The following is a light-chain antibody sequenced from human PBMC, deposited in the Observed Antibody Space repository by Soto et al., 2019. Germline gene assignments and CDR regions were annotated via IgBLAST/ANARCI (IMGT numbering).Light chain of an antibody. CDR2: GVT. J-gene: IGKJ2*01. Sequence: EIVMTQSPDTLSVSPGDTATLSCRSSQNIHINLAWYQQKPGQAPTLLIYGVTARAPGVPARFSGCGYGTDFTLTIRSVQSGDFGVFYCQQYEGWPRTFGLGTKVEIQ. V-gene: IGKV3-15*01. CDR1: QNIHIN. CDR3: QQYEGWPRT.